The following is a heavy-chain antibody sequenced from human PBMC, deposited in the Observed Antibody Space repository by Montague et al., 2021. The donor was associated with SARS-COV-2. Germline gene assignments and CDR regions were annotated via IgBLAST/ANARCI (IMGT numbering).Heavy chain of an antibody. CDR2: IWYDGRNK. Sequence: SLRLSCAASGFTFSSYGMHWVRQAPGKGLEWVAVIWYDGRNKYYADSVKGRFTISRDNSKNTLYLQMNSLRVEDTAVYYCARDIGLFDYDHSGGGWGQGTLSPSPQ. J-gene: IGHJ4*02. CDR3: ARDIGLFDYDHSGGG. D-gene: IGHD4-17*01. V-gene: IGHV3-33*01. CDR1: GFTFSSYG.